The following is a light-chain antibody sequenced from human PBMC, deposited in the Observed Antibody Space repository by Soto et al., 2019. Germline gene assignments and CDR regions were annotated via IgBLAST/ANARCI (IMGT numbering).Light chain of an antibody. V-gene: IGKV3-15*01. CDR2: DTS. Sequence: EVVMTQSPALLSVSPGERVTLSCRASQSVNNNLAWYQQQPVQAPRLLIYDTSSRATGVPARFSGSGSGTEFTLTISSMKAEYFAVYYCKQYNDRPPLTFGGGTKVEI. CDR1: QSVNNN. J-gene: IGKJ4*01. CDR3: KQYNDRPPLT.